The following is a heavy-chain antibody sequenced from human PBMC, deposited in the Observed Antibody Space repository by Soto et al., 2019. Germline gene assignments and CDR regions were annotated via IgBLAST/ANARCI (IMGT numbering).Heavy chain of an antibody. CDR3: ARGVRGHYGFDV. Sequence: EVQLVESGGGLVQPGGSLRLSCAASGFTFSDYWIHWVRQAPGKGLVWVSRIKFDGSSANYADSVKGRFTISRDNARDTVYLQMNSLRAEDTAVYYCARGVRGHYGFDVWGQGTLVIVSS. V-gene: IGHV3-74*01. CDR2: IKFDGSSA. D-gene: IGHD3-10*01. J-gene: IGHJ3*01. CDR1: GFTFSDYW.